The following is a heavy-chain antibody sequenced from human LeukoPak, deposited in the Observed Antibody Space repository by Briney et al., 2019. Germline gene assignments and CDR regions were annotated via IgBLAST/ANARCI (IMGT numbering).Heavy chain of an antibody. CDR3: ASDWAAAAGTGAFDI. J-gene: IGHJ3*02. CDR1: GGSLSSYY. Sequence: SETLSLTCTVSGGSLSSYYWSWIRQPPGKGLEWIGYIYYSGSTNYNPSLKSRVTISVDTSKNQFSLKLSSVTAADTAVYYCASDWAAAAGTGAFDIWGQGTMVTVSS. D-gene: IGHD6-13*01. V-gene: IGHV4-59*01. CDR2: IYYSGST.